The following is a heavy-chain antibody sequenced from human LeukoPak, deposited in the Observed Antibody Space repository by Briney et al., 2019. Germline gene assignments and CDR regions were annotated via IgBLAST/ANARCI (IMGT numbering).Heavy chain of an antibody. D-gene: IGHD3-3*01. Sequence: GASVKVSCKASGYTFTSYAMHWVRQAPGQRLEWMGWINAGNGNTKYSQKFQGRVTFTRDTSASTAYMELSSLRSEDTAVYYCARDGPYYDFWSGYFNYYYGMDVWGQGTTVTVSS. CDR2: INAGNGNT. V-gene: IGHV1-3*01. CDR3: ARDGPYYDFWSGYFNYYYGMDV. J-gene: IGHJ6*02. CDR1: GYTFTSYA.